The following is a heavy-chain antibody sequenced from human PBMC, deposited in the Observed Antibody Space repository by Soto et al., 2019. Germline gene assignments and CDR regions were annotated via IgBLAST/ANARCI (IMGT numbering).Heavy chain of an antibody. D-gene: IGHD3-22*01. CDR2: INAGNGNT. CDR1: GYTLTSYA. Sequence: ASVKGSCKASGYTLTSYAMHWGRQAPGQRLEWMGWINAGNGNTKYSQKFQGRVTITRDTSASTAYMELSSLRSEDTAVYYCARAAGDSSGYYHDAFDIWGQGTMVTVSS. CDR3: ARAAGDSSGYYHDAFDI. V-gene: IGHV1-3*01. J-gene: IGHJ3*02.